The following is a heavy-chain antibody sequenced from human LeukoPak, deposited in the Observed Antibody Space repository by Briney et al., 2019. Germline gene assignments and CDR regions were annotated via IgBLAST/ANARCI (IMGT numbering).Heavy chain of an antibody. CDR3: ARDLLGYFDWLSTDY. V-gene: IGHV1-2*02. Sequence: ASVKVSCTASGYTFTGYYMHWVRQAPGQGLEWMGWINPNSGGTNYAQKFQGRVTMTRDTSISTAYMELSRLRSDDTAVYYCARDLLGYFDWLSTDYWGQGTLVTVSS. D-gene: IGHD3-9*01. J-gene: IGHJ4*02. CDR1: GYTFTGYY. CDR2: INPNSGGT.